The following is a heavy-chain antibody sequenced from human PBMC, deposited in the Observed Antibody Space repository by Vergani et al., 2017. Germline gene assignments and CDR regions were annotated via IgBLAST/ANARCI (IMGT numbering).Heavy chain of an antibody. CDR1: GFTFSSYS. J-gene: IGHJ4*02. D-gene: IGHD3-22*01. Sequence: EVQLVESGGGLVKPGGSLRLSCAASGFTFSSYSMNWVRQAPGKGLEWVSAISGSGGSTYYADSVKGRFTISRDNSKNTLYLQMNSLRAEDTAVYYCAKVYYYDSSGYFERRYYFDYWGQGTLVTVSS. V-gene: IGHV3-23*04. CDR2: ISGSGGST. CDR3: AKVYYYDSSGYFERRYYFDY.